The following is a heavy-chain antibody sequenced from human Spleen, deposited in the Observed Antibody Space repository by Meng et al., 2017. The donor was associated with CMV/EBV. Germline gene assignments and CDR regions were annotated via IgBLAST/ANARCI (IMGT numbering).Heavy chain of an antibody. V-gene: IGHV4-61*01. CDR1: GGDVSSGSYY. J-gene: IGHJ4*02. CDR3: ATSTVTAIDY. D-gene: IGHD4-17*01. Sequence: LPCTGSGGDVSSGSYYWSWIRQPPGKGLEWIGYIYYSGSTNYNPSRKSRVTISVDTSKNQFSLKLSSVTAADTAVYYCATSTVTAIDYWGQGTLVTVSS. CDR2: IYYSGST.